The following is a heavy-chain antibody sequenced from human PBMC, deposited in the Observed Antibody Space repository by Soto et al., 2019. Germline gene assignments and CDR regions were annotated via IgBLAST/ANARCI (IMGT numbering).Heavy chain of an antibody. V-gene: IGHV4-4*02. CDR1: GGSISSSNW. CDR3: ARPQKGQYSSSWYVPLDV. D-gene: IGHD6-13*01. Sequence: PSETLSLTCAVSGGSISSSNWWSWVRQPPGKGLEWIGEINHSGSTNYNPSLKSRVTISVDTSKNQFSLKLSSVTAADTAVYYCARPQKGQYSSSWYVPLDVWGQGTTVTVSS. CDR2: INHSGST. J-gene: IGHJ6*02.